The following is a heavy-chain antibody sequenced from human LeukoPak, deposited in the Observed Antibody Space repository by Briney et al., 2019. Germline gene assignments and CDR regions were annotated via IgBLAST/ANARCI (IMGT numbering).Heavy chain of an antibody. CDR1: GGSISSYY. CDR3: ASLSEEFDPDY. CDR2: INHSGST. V-gene: IGHV4-34*01. J-gene: IGHJ4*02. Sequence: PSETLSLTCTVSGGSISSYYWTWIRQPPGKGLEWIGEINHSGSTNYNPSLKSRVTISVDTSRNQFSLKLSSVTAADTAVYYCASLSEEFDPDYWGQGTLVTVSS.